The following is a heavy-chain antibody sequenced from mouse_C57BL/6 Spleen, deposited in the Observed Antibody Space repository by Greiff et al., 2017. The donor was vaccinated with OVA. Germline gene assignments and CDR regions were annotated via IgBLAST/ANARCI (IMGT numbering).Heavy chain of an antibody. CDR1: GYTFTDYY. Sequence: VQLQQSGPELVKPGASVKISCKASGYTFTDYYINWVKQRPGQGLEWIGRIYPGSGNTKYNEKFKGKATLTVDTSSSTAYMQLSSLTSEDSAVYFCARWDYGSSYDYWGQGTTLTVSS. J-gene: IGHJ2*01. D-gene: IGHD1-1*01. V-gene: IGHV1-84*01. CDR2: IYPGSGNT. CDR3: ARWDYGSSYDY.